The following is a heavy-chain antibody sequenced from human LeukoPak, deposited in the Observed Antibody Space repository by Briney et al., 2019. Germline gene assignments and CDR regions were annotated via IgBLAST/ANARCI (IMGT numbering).Heavy chain of an antibody. D-gene: IGHD2-15*01. J-gene: IGHJ4*02. CDR1: GFTFSRDW. Sequence: GGSLRLSCAASGFTFSRDWMNWVRQAPGKGLEWVAKTNEDGSGKYYVDPVKGRFTISRDNAKNSLFLQMNSLRVEDTAIYYCARGLEGAASHWGQGTLVTVSS. CDR3: ARGLEGAASH. V-gene: IGHV3-7*01. CDR2: TNEDGSGK.